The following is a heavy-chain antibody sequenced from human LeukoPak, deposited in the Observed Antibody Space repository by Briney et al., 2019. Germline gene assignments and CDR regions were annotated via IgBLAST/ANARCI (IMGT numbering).Heavy chain of an antibody. CDR3: ARDIRFDY. CDR1: GGSISSHY. J-gene: IGHJ4*02. V-gene: IGHV4-59*11. CDR2: IYSSGST. Sequence: SETLSLTCTVSGGSISSHYWSWIRQPPGKGLEWIGYIYSSGSTNYNPSLKSRVTISVDTSKNQFSLKLSSVTAADTAVYYCARDIRFDYWGQGTLVTVSS.